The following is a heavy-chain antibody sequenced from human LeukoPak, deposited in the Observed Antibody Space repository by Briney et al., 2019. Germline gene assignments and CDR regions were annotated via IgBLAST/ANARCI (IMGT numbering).Heavy chain of an antibody. CDR2: IYYTGSN. CDR1: GGSISTYY. V-gene: IGHV4-59*01. J-gene: IGHJ4*02. Sequence: SETLSLTCTVSGGSISTYYWSWIRQPPGKGLEWIGYIYYTGSNNYNPSLRSRVTISTDRSKNQFSLKLSSVTAADTAVYYCARDADGSKVFDYWGRGTLVTVSS. D-gene: IGHD3-22*01. CDR3: ARDADGSKVFDY.